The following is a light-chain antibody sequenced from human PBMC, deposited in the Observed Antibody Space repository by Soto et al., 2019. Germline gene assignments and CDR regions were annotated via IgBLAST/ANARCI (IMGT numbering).Light chain of an antibody. J-gene: IGKJ1*01. V-gene: IGKV3-20*01. CDR3: QQYGSSLTWT. CDR2: GAS. Sequence: EIVLTQSPGTLSLSPGERATLSCRASQSVSSSYLAWYQQKPGQAPRLLIYGASSRATGIPDRFSGSGSWTDVTLTISRLEPEDFAVYYWQQYGSSLTWTFGQGTKVEIK. CDR1: QSVSSSY.